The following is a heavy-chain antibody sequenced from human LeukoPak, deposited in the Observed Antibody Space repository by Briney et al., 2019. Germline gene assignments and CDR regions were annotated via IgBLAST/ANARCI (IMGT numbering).Heavy chain of an antibody. V-gene: IGHV4-4*07. Sequence: SETLSLTCTVSGGSISSYYWSWIRQPAGKGLEWIGRIYTSGSTNYNPSLKSRVTMSVDTSKNQFSLKLSSVTAADTAVYYCARGRSGHQSYYYYYYMDVWGKGTTVTVSS. CDR3: ARGRSGHQSYYYYYYMDV. J-gene: IGHJ6*03. D-gene: IGHD3-3*01. CDR1: GGSISSYY. CDR2: IYTSGST.